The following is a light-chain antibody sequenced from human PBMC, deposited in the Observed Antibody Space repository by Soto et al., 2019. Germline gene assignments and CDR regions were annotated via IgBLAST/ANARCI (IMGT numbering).Light chain of an antibody. V-gene: IGKV3-11*01. CDR1: QSVSSY. CDR3: QQRVNWPLT. Sequence: EIVLTQSPATLSLSPGERATLSCRASQSVSSYLAWYQQKPGQAPRLLIYDTSHRATGIPGRFSGSGSGTYFTLTISSLEHEDFAVYYCQQRVNWPLTFGGGTKVEIK. J-gene: IGKJ4*01. CDR2: DTS.